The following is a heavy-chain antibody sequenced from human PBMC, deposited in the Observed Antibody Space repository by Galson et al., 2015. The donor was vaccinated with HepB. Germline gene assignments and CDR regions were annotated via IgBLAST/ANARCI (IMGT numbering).Heavy chain of an antibody. CDR1: GYTFTSYA. Sequence: SVKVSCKASGYTFTSYAMHWVRQAPGQRLEWMGWINAGNGNTKYSQKFQGRVTITRDTSTSTVYMELSSLRSEDTAVYYCARTPNSNPSWFDPWGQGTLVTVSS. CDR3: ARTPNSNPSWFDP. D-gene: IGHD4-11*01. CDR2: INAGNGNT. V-gene: IGHV1-3*01. J-gene: IGHJ5*02.